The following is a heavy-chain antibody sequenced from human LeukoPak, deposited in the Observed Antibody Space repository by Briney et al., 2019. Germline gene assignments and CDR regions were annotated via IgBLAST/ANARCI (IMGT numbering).Heavy chain of an antibody. CDR2: INPNSGGT. J-gene: IGHJ4*02. Sequence: SSVKVSCKASGYTFTGYYMHWVRQAPGQGLEWMGWINPNSGGTNYAQKFQGRVTMTRDTSISTAYMELSRLRSDDTAVYYCARVAVAGTGHFDYWGQGTLVTVSS. V-gene: IGHV1-2*02. D-gene: IGHD6-19*01. CDR1: GYTFTGYY. CDR3: ARVAVAGTGHFDY.